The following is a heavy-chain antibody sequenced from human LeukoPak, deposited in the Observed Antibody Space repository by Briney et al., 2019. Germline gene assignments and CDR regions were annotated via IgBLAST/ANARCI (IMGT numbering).Heavy chain of an antibody. D-gene: IGHD6-13*01. CDR1: GYTFTSYD. CDR3: ARHFSSSWSSAFDI. V-gene: IGHV1-8*01. CDR2: MNPNSGNT. J-gene: IGHJ3*02. Sequence: ASVKVSCKASGYTFTSYDINWVRQATGQGLEWMGWMNPNSGNTGYAQKLQGRVTMTTDTSTSTAYMELRSLRSDDTAVYYCARHFSSSWSSAFDIWGQGTMVTVSS.